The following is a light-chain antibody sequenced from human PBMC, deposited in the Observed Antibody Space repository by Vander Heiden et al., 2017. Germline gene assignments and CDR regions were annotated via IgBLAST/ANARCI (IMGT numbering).Light chain of an antibody. J-gene: IGLJ2*01. V-gene: IGLV4-69*01. Sequence: QLVLSQSPSPSASVAASPRLTSTLSSGRSTCAVESPQQQPEKGPRYLMKLNSDGSHSKGDGIPDRFSGSSSGAERYLTISSLQSEDEADYYCQTWASGTVVFGGGTKLTVL. CDR1: SGRSTCA. CDR2: LNSDGSH. CDR3: QTWASGTVV.